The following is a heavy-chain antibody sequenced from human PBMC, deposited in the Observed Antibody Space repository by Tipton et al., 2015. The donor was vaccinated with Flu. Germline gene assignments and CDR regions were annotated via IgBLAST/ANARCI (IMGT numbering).Heavy chain of an antibody. Sequence: SLRLSCAASGFTFSSYGMHWVRQAPGKGLEWGAALSYDGSNKYYADSVKGRFTISRDNSKNTLYLQINSLRADDTAVYYCATGRRGATRDFDLIEYWGQGTLVTVSS. J-gene: IGHJ4*02. CDR3: ATGRRGATRDFDLIEY. V-gene: IGHV3-30*03. D-gene: IGHD3-9*01. CDR2: LSYDGSNK. CDR1: GFTFSSYG.